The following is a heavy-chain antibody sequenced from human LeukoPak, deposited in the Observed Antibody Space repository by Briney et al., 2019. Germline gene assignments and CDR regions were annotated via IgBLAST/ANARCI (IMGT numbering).Heavy chain of an antibody. Sequence: PGGSLRPSCAASGFTFEDYGMSWVRQAPGKGLEWVSGINWNGGSTGYADSVKGRFTISRDNAKNSLYLQMNSLRAEDTALYYCARDQGIAVALYYYYYYMDVWGKGTTVTVSS. CDR2: INWNGGST. J-gene: IGHJ6*03. V-gene: IGHV3-20*04. CDR3: ARDQGIAVALYYYYYYMDV. D-gene: IGHD6-19*01. CDR1: GFTFEDYG.